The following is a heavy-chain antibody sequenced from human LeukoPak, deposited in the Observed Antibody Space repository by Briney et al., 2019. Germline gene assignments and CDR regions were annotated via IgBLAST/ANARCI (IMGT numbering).Heavy chain of an antibody. Sequence: PSETLSLTCSVSGDSIFSDYFWGWIRQPPGKGLEWIGSIYHTGSTFYNPSLKSRVTISLDTSNNQFSLKLSSVTAADTAVYYCARASSGPTKIVGWEDGFDIWGQGTMVTVSS. V-gene: IGHV4-38-2*02. CDR2: IYHTGST. J-gene: IGHJ3*02. CDR1: GDSIFSDYF. CDR3: ARASSGPTKIVGWEDGFDI. D-gene: IGHD6-19*01.